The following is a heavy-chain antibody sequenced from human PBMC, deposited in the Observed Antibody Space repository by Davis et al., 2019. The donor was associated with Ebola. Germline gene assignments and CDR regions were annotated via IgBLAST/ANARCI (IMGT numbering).Heavy chain of an antibody. D-gene: IGHD2-8*02. Sequence: PGGSLRLSCKGSGYSFSNFWIGWVRQLPGKGLEWMGIIYPGDSDTRYSPSFQGQVTISADKSIATAYLQWSSLKASDTAMYYCARLYWTRAAAAVAYWGQGTLVTVSS. V-gene: IGHV5-51*01. J-gene: IGHJ4*02. CDR1: GYSFSNFW. CDR2: IYPGDSDT. CDR3: ARLYWTRAAAAVAY.